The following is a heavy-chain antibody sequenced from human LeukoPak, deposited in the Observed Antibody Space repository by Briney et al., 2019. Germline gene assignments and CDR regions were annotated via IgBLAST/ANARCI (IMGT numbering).Heavy chain of an antibody. J-gene: IGHJ3*02. CDR2: ISSSSNYI. CDR1: GFTFSTYN. Sequence: GGTLRLSCAASGFTFSTYNMSWVRQAPGKGLEWVSSISSSSNYIYYVDSVKGRFTISRDNAKNSLYLQMNSLRAEDTDVYYCARDVGASAPDAFDIWGQGTMVTVSS. V-gene: IGHV3-21*01. D-gene: IGHD1-26*01. CDR3: ARDVGASAPDAFDI.